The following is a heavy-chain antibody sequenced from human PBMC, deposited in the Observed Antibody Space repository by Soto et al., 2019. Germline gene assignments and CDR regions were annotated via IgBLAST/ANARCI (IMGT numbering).Heavy chain of an antibody. V-gene: IGHV1-2*04. CDR2: INPNSGGT. D-gene: IGHD5-12*01. CDR3: ARGRVDGYSGYYTRFDP. CDR1: GYTFTGYY. J-gene: IGHJ5*02. Sequence: ASVKVSCKASGYTFTGYYMHWVRQAPGQGLEWMGWINPNSGGTNYAQKFQGWVTMTRETSISTAYMELSRLRSDDTAVYYCARGRVDGYSGYYTRFDPWGQGTLVTVSS.